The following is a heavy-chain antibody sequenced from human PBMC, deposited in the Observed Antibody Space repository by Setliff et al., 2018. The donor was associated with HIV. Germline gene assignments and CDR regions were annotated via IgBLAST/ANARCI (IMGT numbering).Heavy chain of an antibody. CDR3: ARDLREYPGYAFEGFDY. Sequence: GASVKVSCKASGYTFTSYYMHWVRQAPGQGLEWMGIINPSDGSTSYAQKFQGRVTMTRDTSTSTVYMELSSLRSEDTAVYYCARDLREYPGYAFEGFDYWGQGTLVTVSS. D-gene: IGHD2-2*01. J-gene: IGHJ4*02. CDR1: GYTFTSYY. V-gene: IGHV1-46*01. CDR2: INPSDGST.